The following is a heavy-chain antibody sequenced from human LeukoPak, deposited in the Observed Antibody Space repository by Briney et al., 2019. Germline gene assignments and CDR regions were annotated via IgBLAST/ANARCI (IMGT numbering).Heavy chain of an antibody. D-gene: IGHD1-26*01. J-gene: IGHJ4*02. CDR1: GFTFSSYA. Sequence: GGSLRLSCAASGFTFSSYAMSWVRQAPGKGLEWVSYISSSGSTIYYADSVKGRFTISRDNAKNSLYLQMNSLRAEDTAVYYCARMGMGAKSGFDYWGQGTLVTVPS. CDR2: ISSSGSTI. V-gene: IGHV3-48*04. CDR3: ARMGMGAKSGFDY.